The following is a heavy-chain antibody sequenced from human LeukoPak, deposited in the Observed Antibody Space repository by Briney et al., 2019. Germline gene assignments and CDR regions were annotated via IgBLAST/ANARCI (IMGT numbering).Heavy chain of an antibody. CDR1: GGSISCGSYY. J-gene: IGHJ3*02. CDR3: ASFNYGDYEDAFDI. D-gene: IGHD4-17*01. Sequence: SQTLSLTCTVSGGSISCGSYYWSWIRQPAGNGLEWIGRIYTSGSTNYNPSLKSRVTISVDTSKNQFSLKLSSVTAAETAVYYCASFNYGDYEDAFDIWGQGTMVTVSS. V-gene: IGHV4-61*02. CDR2: IYTSGST.